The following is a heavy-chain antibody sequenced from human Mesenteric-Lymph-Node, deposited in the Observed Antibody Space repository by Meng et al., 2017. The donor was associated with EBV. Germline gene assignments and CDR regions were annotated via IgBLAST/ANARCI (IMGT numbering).Heavy chain of an antibody. D-gene: IGHD4-17*01. V-gene: IGHV4-59*12. Sequence: QVQLQGSGPGLVKPSETLSLTCTVSGGSISGYYWSWIRQPPVKGLEWIGDIYFGGSTDYNPSLKSRVTISVDTSKTQFSLNLRSVTAADTAVYYCARGPPTLTSYVYFDYWGQGILVTVSS. CDR1: GGSISGYY. CDR3: ARGPPTLTSYVYFDY. CDR2: IYFGGST. J-gene: IGHJ4*02.